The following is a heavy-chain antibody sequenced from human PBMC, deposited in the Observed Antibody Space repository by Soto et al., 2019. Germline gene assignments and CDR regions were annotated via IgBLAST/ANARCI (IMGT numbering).Heavy chain of an antibody. CDR1: GFTFSSYA. CDR2: ISGSGGST. CDR3: ARDLYRIVGATAFDY. D-gene: IGHD1-26*01. J-gene: IGHJ4*02. V-gene: IGHV3-23*01. Sequence: GGSLRLSCAASGFTFSSYAMSWVRQAPGKGLEWVSAISGSGGSTYYADSVKGRFTISRDNSKNTLYLQMNSLRAEDTAVYYCARDLYRIVGATAFDYWGQGTLVTVSS.